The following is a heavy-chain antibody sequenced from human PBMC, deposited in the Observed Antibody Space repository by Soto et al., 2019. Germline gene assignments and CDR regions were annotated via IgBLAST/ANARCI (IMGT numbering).Heavy chain of an antibody. CDR2: IYYSGST. J-gene: IGHJ4*02. V-gene: IGHV4-39*01. Sequence: SETLSLSCTVSGGSISSSSYYWGWIRQPPGKGLEWIGSIYYSGSTYYNPSLKSRVTISVDTSKNQFSLKLSSVTAADTAVDYCARHSPCGVIVHWGQGNLVTFSS. D-gene: IGHD3-16*02. CDR1: GGSISSSSYY. CDR3: ARHSPCGVIVH.